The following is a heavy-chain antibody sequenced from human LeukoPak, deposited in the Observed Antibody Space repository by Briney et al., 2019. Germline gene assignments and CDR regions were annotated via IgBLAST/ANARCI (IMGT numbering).Heavy chain of an antibody. J-gene: IGHJ3*02. D-gene: IGHD3-3*01. V-gene: IGHV4-59*01. CDR1: GGSISSYY. CDR2: IYYSGST. Sequence: PSETLSLTCTVSGGSISSYYWSWIRQPPGKGLEWIGYIYYSGSTNYNPSLKSRVTISVDTSKNQFSLKLSSVTAADTAVYYCARVALWSGYINDNAFDIWAKGQWSPSLQ. CDR3: ARVALWSGYINDNAFDI.